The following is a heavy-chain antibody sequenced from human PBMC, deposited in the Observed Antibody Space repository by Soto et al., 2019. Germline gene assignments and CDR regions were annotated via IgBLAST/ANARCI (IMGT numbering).Heavy chain of an antibody. V-gene: IGHV3-23*01. CDR1: GFPFSSYA. CDR3: ANARYCSGGSCYGLPYYYGMDV. D-gene: IGHD2-15*01. Sequence: EVHLLESGGGLVQPGGSLRLSCAASGFPFSSYAMIWVRQAPGKGLEWVSGISGSGAGTYYADSVQGRFTISRDNSENTPCVEMNSLRAEDTAVYYCANARYCSGGSCYGLPYYYGMDVWGQGTTVTVSS. J-gene: IGHJ6*02. CDR2: ISGSGAGT.